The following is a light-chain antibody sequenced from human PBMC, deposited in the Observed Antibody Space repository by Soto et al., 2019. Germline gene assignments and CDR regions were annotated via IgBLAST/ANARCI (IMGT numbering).Light chain of an antibody. J-gene: IGKJ4*01. Sequence: EVVLTQSPATLSLSPGEKATLSCRASQDINTYLGWYQQKPGQPPRLLIYDASNSASGIPARFSGSGSGIDFTLTINSLEPEDFAIYYCQHRYNWPLTFGAGTKVEIK. V-gene: IGKV3-11*01. CDR1: QDINTY. CDR2: DAS. CDR3: QHRYNWPLT.